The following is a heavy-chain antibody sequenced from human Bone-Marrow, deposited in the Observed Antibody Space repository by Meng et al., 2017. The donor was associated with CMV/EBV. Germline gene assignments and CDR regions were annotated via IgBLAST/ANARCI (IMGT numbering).Heavy chain of an antibody. D-gene: IGHD3-22*01. V-gene: IGHV4-39*07. CDR3: ARDSRGYQKLGWFDP. J-gene: IGHJ5*02. CDR2: IYYSGNT. CDR1: GGSISSSSYY. Sequence: GGSISSSSYYWGWIRQPPGKGLEWIGSIYYSGNTYYNPSLKSRVTISVDTSKNQFSLKLSSVTAADTAVYYCARDSRGYQKLGWFDPWGQGTLVTVSS.